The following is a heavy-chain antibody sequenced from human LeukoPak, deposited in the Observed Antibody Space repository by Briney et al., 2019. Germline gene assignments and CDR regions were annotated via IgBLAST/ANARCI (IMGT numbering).Heavy chain of an antibody. CDR3: AKHRYSGYDRYYYYGMDV. CDR1: GLTFSSYG. V-gene: IGHV3-30*18. Sequence: GGSVRLSCAASGLTFSSYGMHWVRQAAGRGLEGVGVISYDGSNKYYADSVKGRFTISSDNSKKTLYLQMNSLRAEDTAVYSCAKHRYSGYDRYYYYGMDVWGQGTTVTVSS. CDR2: ISYDGSNK. J-gene: IGHJ6*02. D-gene: IGHD5-12*01.